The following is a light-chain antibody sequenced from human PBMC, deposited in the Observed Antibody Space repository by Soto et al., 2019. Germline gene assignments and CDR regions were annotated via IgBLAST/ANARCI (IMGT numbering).Light chain of an antibody. J-gene: IGLJ2*01. CDR3: QSYDRSLSGSV. Sequence: QSVLTQPPSVSGAPGQRVTISCTGSSSNIGAGYDVHWYQHLPGTAPKLLIYDNINRPSGVPDRFSGSKSGTSASLAITGLQAEDEADYYCQSYDRSLSGSVFGGGTKVTVL. CDR2: DNI. CDR1: SSNIGAGYD. V-gene: IGLV1-40*01.